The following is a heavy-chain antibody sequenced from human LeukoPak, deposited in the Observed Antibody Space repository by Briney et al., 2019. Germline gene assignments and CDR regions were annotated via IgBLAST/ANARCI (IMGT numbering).Heavy chain of an antibody. CDR2: ISDIGST. CDR1: GGSISSYY. V-gene: IGHV4-59*12. Sequence: PSETLSLTCTVSGGSISSYYWSWIRQPPGKGLEWIAYISDIGSTNYNPSLKSRVAISVDTSRNQFSLRLSSVTAADTAVYYCARGQRITMTDWGQGTLVTVSS. D-gene: IGHD3-22*01. J-gene: IGHJ4*02. CDR3: ARGQRITMTD.